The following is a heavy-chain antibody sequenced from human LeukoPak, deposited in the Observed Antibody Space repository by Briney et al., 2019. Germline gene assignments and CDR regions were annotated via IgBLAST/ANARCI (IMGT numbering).Heavy chain of an antibody. J-gene: IGHJ4*02. CDR1: GYSFTSYW. CDR2: IYPGDSDT. D-gene: IGHD6-13*01. CDR3: ARHEGSSWAVAASDY. V-gene: IGHV5-51*01. Sequence: GESLKISCKGSGYSFTSYWIGWVRQMPGKGLEWMGIIYPGDSDTRYSPSFQGQVTISADKSISTAYLQWSSLKASDTAMYYCARHEGSSWAVAASDYWGQGTLVTVSS.